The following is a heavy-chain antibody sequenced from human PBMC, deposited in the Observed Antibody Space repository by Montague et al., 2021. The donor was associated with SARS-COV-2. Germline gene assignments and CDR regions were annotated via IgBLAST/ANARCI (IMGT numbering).Heavy chain of an antibody. Sequence: SLRLSCAASGFTFSSYSMNWVHQAPGKGLEWVSSISSSSSYIYYADSVKGRFTISRDNAKNSLYLQMNSLRAEDTAVYYCARDLNDYVWGSYRYFDYWGQGTLVTVSS. D-gene: IGHD3-16*02. CDR1: GFTFSSYS. CDR2: ISSSSSYI. CDR3: ARDLNDYVWGSYRYFDY. J-gene: IGHJ4*02. V-gene: IGHV3-21*01.